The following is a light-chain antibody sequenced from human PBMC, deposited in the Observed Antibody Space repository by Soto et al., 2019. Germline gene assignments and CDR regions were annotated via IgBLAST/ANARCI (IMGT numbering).Light chain of an antibody. J-gene: IGKJ1*01. CDR2: AAS. Sequence: DIQMTQSPSSLSASVGDRVTITCRASQGIGNYLAWYQQKPGNAPKLLIYAASTLKSGVPSRFSGSGSGTDFTLTISSLQPEDVATYNCQKYNSAPWTFGQGTKVEIK. CDR3: QKYNSAPWT. CDR1: QGIGNY. V-gene: IGKV1-27*01.